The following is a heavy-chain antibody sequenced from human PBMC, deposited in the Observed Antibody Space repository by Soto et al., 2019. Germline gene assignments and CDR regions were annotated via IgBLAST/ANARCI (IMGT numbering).Heavy chain of an antibody. Sequence: QVQLQASGPGLVKPSQTLSLTCTVSGGSISRGDYYWSWIRQPPGKGLEWIGYIYYSGSTYYNPSLKSRVTISVDTSKNQFSLKLSSVTAADTAVYYCARLRFRVTTGCFDPWGQGTLVTVSS. V-gene: IGHV4-30-4*01. D-gene: IGHD4-17*01. J-gene: IGHJ5*02. CDR1: GGSISRGDYY. CDR2: IYYSGST. CDR3: ARLRFRVTTGCFDP.